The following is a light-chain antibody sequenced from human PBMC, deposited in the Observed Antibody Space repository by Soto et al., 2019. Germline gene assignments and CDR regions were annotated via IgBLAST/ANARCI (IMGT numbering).Light chain of an antibody. CDR3: QQRSNWPPGMT. V-gene: IGKV3-11*01. CDR1: ESVSNY. J-gene: IGKJ1*01. Sequence: ELVLTQSPATLSLSPGERATLSCRASESVSNYLAWYQQQPGQAPRLLIYDASNRATGIPARFSGSASGTDFTLTISSLEPEDFAVYYCQQRSNWPPGMTFGQGTKVDI. CDR2: DAS.